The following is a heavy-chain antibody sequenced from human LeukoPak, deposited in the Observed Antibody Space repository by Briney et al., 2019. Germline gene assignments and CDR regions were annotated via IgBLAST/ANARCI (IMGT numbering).Heavy chain of an antibody. CDR3: ARGDLPGGY. CDR1: GFTFGDYS. Sequence: GGSLRLSCTASGFTFGDYSMNWVRQAPGKGLEWVANIKQDGSEKYYVDSVKGRFTISRDNAKNSLYLQMNSLRAEDTAVYYCARGDLPGGYWGQGTLVTVSS. J-gene: IGHJ4*02. D-gene: IGHD3-10*01. CDR2: IKQDGSEK. V-gene: IGHV3-7*01.